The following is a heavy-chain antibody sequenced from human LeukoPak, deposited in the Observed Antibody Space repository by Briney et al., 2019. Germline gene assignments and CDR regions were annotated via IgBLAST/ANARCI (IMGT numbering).Heavy chain of an antibody. CDR1: GYTFTGYY. Sequence: ASVKVSCKASGYTFTGYYIHWVRQAPGQGLEWMGWINPNSGGTNYAQKFQGRVTMTRNTSISTAYMELSRLRSDDTAVYYCARDGSWWDQLLTFDYWGQGTLVTVSS. CDR2: INPNSGGT. D-gene: IGHD2-2*01. V-gene: IGHV1-2*02. CDR3: ARDGSWWDQLLTFDY. J-gene: IGHJ4*02.